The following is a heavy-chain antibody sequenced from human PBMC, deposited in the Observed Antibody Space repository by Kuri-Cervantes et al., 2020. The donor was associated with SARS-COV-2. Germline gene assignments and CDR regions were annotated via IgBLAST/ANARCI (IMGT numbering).Heavy chain of an antibody. J-gene: IGHJ4*02. V-gene: IGHV3-9*01. D-gene: IGHD3/OR15-3a*01. Sequence: SLKISCAASGFTFDDYAMHWVRQAPGKGLEWVSGISWNSGNIAYADSVKGRFTISRDTAKNSLFLQMNSLRTEDTALYYCAKDTGYDFSSFDYWGQGTLVTVSS. CDR2: ISWNSGNI. CDR1: GFTFDDYA. CDR3: AKDTGYDFSSFDY.